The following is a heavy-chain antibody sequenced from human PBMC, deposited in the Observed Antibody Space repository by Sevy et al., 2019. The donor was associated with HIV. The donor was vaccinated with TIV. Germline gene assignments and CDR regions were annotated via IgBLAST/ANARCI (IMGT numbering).Heavy chain of an antibody. CDR3: ARASYGSGSYYSNPLAFDI. D-gene: IGHD3-10*01. CDR1: GFTFSSYG. V-gene: IGHV3-33*01. J-gene: IGHJ3*02. Sequence: GGSLRLSCAASGFTFSSYGMHWVRQAPGKGLEWVAGIWYDGSNKYYADSVKGRFTISRDNSKNTLYLQMNSLRAEDTAVYYCARASYGSGSYYSNPLAFDIWGQGTMVTVSS. CDR2: IWYDGSNK.